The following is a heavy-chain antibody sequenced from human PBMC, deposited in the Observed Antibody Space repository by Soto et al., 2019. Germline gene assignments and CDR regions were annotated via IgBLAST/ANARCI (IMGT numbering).Heavy chain of an antibody. CDR1: GFSVSRNY. CDR2: VYSGGAT. J-gene: IGHJ4*02. Sequence: QLVETGGGLIQPGTSLTLSCAASGFSVSRNYMTWVRQAPGKGLEWVSFVYSGGATFYAVSVKGRFILSRDDSQNTMYLEVNNLIAEDAAVYYCARVPGRLWGRGTLVPVAS. V-gene: IGHV3-53*02. D-gene: IGHD3-10*01. CDR3: ARVPGRL.